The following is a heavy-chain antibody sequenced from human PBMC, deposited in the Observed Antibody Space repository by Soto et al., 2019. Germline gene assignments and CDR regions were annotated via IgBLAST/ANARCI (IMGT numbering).Heavy chain of an antibody. CDR2: VCYRGTT. CDR3: ARQGEHSSSYFFDS. Sequence: SEILSLTCTVSGDSIDTSSYCWGWIRQPPGKGLEWIGSVCYRGTTYYNPSLKSRLTISVDTSKRQFSLKLSSVTAADTAVFYCARQGEHSSSYFFDSWGQGTLVTVSS. V-gene: IGHV4-39*01. CDR1: GDSIDTSSYC. D-gene: IGHD6-6*01. J-gene: IGHJ4*02.